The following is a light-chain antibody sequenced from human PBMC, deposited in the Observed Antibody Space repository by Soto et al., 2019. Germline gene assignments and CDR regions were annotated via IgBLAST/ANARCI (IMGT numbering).Light chain of an antibody. V-gene: IGKV1-39*01. CDR1: QNIYNY. Sequence: DIQMTQSPSSLSASVGDRVTITCRASQNIYNYLNWYQQIPGKAPKLLISAASSLQSGVPSRFSGSGSGTDFTLTISNLQPEDFTVYYCQWSYSPPFTFGPGTKVDIK. CDR2: AAS. CDR3: QWSYSPPFT. J-gene: IGKJ3*01.